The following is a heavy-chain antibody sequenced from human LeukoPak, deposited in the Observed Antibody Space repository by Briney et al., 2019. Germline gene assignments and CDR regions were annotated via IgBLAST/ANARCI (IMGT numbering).Heavy chain of an antibody. D-gene: IGHD3-9*01. Sequence: GGSLRLSCAASGFTFSTFAMIWVRQPPGKGLEWVSAIGTAGDTYYPGSVKGRFTISRENAKNSLYLQMNSLRAGDTAVYYCARTGLRYFDWLSPGPNWFDPWGQGTLVTVSS. V-gene: IGHV3-13*01. CDR2: IGTAGDT. CDR3: ARTGLRYFDWLSPGPNWFDP. J-gene: IGHJ5*02. CDR1: GFTFSTFA.